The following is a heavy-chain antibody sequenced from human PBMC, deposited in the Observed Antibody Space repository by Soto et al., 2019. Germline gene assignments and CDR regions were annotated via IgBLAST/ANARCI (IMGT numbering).Heavy chain of an antibody. J-gene: IGHJ6*02. CDR1: GGSVSSTSDA. V-gene: IGHV6-1*01. Sequence: SQPLSLSCAISGGSVSSTSDAWNWIRQSPSRGLQRLGRTYYRSKWYDDYAVSVKRRITINPDTSKNQFSLQLNSVSPEDTAVYYCARVSYYDFWSGSRYGMDVWGQGTTVTVSS. D-gene: IGHD3-3*01. CDR2: TYYRSKWYD. CDR3: ARVSYYDFWSGSRYGMDV.